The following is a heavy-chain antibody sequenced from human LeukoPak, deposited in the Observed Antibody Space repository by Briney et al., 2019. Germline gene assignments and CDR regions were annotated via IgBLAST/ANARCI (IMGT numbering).Heavy chain of an antibody. CDR1: GFPFDDYG. CDR2: INWNGGST. V-gene: IGHV3-20*03. D-gene: IGHD1-26*01. Sequence: GSLRLSFAASGFPFDDYGMSWVRPAPGKGLEWVSGINWNGGSTGYADSVKGRFTISRDNSKNTLFLQMYSLRAEDTAVYYCAKGAWDLLLNYFDSWGQGTLVTVSS. CDR3: AKGAWDLLLNYFDS. J-gene: IGHJ4*02.